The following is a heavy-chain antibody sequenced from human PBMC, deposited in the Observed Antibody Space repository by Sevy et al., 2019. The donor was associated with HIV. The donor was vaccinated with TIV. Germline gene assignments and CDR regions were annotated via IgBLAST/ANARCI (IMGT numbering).Heavy chain of an antibody. Sequence: GGSLRLSCAASGFTFSSYAMNWVRQAPGKGLEWVSGGSGGNTYYADSVKGRFTISRDSSKNTVSLQMNSLRAEGSAIYYCAKGTLIGAAGLDAFDIWGQGTKVTVSS. CDR1: GFTFSSYA. V-gene: IGHV3-23*01. J-gene: IGHJ3*02. CDR2: GSGGNT. D-gene: IGHD6-13*01. CDR3: AKGTLIGAAGLDAFDI.